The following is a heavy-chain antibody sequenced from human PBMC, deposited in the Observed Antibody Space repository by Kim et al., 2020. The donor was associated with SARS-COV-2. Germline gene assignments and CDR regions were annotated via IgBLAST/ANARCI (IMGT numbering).Heavy chain of an antibody. Sequence: GGSLRLSCSASGFALSSFAMHWVRQAPGKGLEWVAVISFDGNNRNYVDSVKGRFTISRDNSKNTLYLQMNSLRSEDTAVYYCARGRGSYSLDFWGQGTLATVSS. CDR2: ISFDGNNR. CDR1: GFALSSFA. D-gene: IGHD3-10*01. J-gene: IGHJ4*02. CDR3: ARGRGSYSLDF. V-gene: IGHV3-30*04.